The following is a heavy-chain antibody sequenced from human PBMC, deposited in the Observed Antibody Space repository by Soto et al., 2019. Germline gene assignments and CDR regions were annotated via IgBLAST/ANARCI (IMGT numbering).Heavy chain of an antibody. V-gene: IGHV3-13*01. Sequence: GESLKISCAASGFIFSTYDMHWVRQAAGKSLAWVSAIGSAVGTYYAGSVRGRFTISRDNAKNFLFLQMNSLRAEDTAVYYCARRFCSGGSCPGIGFDYWGRGILVTVSS. D-gene: IGHD2-15*01. J-gene: IGHJ4*02. CDR2: IGSAVGT. CDR1: GFIFSTYD. CDR3: ARRFCSGGSCPGIGFDY.